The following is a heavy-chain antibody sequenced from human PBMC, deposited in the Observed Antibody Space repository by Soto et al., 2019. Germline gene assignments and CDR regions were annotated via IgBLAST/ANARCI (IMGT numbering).Heavy chain of an antibody. D-gene: IGHD2-21*02. CDR3: ARDLWGYCGADCYPLDV. CDR2: MYYTGST. V-gene: IGHV4-61*08. Sequence: SETLSLTCAVSGGSISSGGYSWSWIRQPPGKGLEWIGYMYYTGSTNYNPSLKSRVTISVDTSKNQFSLKLNSVTAADTAVYYCARDLWGYCGADCYPLDVWGQGTTVTVSS. CDR1: GGSISSGGYS. J-gene: IGHJ6*02.